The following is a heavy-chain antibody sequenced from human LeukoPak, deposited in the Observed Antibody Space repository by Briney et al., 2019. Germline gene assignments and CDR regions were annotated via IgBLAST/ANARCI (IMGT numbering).Heavy chain of an antibody. CDR3: ASLGAARGSFDY. CDR2: ISAYNGNT. CDR1: GYTFTSYG. V-gene: IGHV1-18*01. Sequence: ASVKVSCKASGYTFTSYGISWVRQAPGQGLEWMGWISAYNGNTNYAQKLQGRVTMTTDASTSTAYMELRSLRSDDTAVYYCASLGAARGSFDYWGQGTLVTVSS. J-gene: IGHJ4*02. D-gene: IGHD6-6*01.